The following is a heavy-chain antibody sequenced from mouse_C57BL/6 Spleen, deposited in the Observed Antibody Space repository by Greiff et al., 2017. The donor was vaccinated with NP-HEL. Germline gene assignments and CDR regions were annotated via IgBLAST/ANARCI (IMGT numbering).Heavy chain of an antibody. D-gene: IGHD1-1*01. J-gene: IGHJ4*01. Sequence: QVQLQQPGAELVKPGASVKMSCKASGYTFTSYWITWVKQRPGQGLEWIGDIYPGSGSTNYNEKFKSKATLTVDTSSSTAYMQLSSLTSEDSAVYYCARWDYGSTNYYAMDDWGQGTSVTVSS. V-gene: IGHV1-55*01. CDR3: ARWDYGSTNYYAMDD. CDR2: IYPGSGST. CDR1: GYTFTSYW.